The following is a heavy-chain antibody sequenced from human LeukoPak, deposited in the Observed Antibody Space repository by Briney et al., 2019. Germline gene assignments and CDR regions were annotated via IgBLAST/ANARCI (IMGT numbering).Heavy chain of an antibody. CDR3: ARDQYDTWSRRGNFDS. Sequence: GGSLRLSCAASGFTFSIYSMNWVRQAPGKGLEWVSYITSDRRTISYADPVKGRFTISRDNTKNSLYLQMNSLRVEDTAVFYCARDQYDTWSRRGNFDSWGQGTLVIVSS. CDR2: ITSDRRTI. J-gene: IGHJ4*02. V-gene: IGHV3-48*04. D-gene: IGHD3-3*01. CDR1: GFTFSIYS.